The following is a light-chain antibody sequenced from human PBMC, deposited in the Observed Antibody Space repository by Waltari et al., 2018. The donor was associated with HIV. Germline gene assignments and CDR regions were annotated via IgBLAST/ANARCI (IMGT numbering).Light chain of an antibody. Sequence: DIQLTQSPSSLSASLGDKVVITCRASQSISTYVNWYQQKLGRAPNLLISAASTLQSGVPSRFSGGVSGTDFTLTINGLQVEDFATYYCQQSFSRVTFGPGTKVHV. V-gene: IGKV1-39*01. CDR3: QQSFSRVT. CDR2: AAS. J-gene: IGKJ3*01. CDR1: QSISTY.